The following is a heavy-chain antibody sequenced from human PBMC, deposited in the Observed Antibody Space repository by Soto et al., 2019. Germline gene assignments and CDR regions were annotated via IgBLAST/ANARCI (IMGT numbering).Heavy chain of an antibody. CDR3: ARLEGLATISYYFDY. CDR1: GDSINSDNYY. V-gene: IGHV4-39*01. CDR2: IYYRGNT. J-gene: IGHJ4*02. D-gene: IGHD3-9*01. Sequence: QLQLQESGPGLVKPSETLSLTCSVSGDSINSDNYYWGWIRQPPGKGQEWIGSIYYRGNTYYNPSLKTRVTISLDKSKSQFSLKLNSVTAADSAVYFCARLEGLATISYYFDYWGQGTLVTVSS.